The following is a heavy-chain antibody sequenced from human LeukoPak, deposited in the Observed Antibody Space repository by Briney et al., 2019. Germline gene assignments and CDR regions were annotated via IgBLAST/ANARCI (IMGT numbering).Heavy chain of an antibody. Sequence: GGSLRLSCAASGFTFSSCDMHWVRQATGKGLEWVPAIGTAGDTYYPGSVKGRFTISRENAKNSSYLQMNSLRAGDTAVYYCARGHYYYDSSGRDAFDIWGQGTMVTVSS. CDR3: ARGHYYYDSSGRDAFDI. D-gene: IGHD3-22*01. J-gene: IGHJ3*02. CDR2: IGTAGDT. CDR1: GFTFSSCD. V-gene: IGHV3-13*01.